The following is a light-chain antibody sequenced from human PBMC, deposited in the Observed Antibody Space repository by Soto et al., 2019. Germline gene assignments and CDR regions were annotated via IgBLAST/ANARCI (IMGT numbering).Light chain of an antibody. J-gene: IGKJ1*01. CDR1: QSVSSS. CDR2: DAS. Sequence: EIVLTKSPATLSLSPGERATLSCRASQSVSSSLAWYQQQPGQAPRLLIYDASNRATGIPARFSGSVSGTDFTLTISSLEPEDFAVYYCKQRSNWPWTFGQGTKVEIK. V-gene: IGKV3-11*01. CDR3: KQRSNWPWT.